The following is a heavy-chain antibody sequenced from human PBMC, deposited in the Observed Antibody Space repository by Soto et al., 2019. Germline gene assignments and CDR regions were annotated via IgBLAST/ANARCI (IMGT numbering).Heavy chain of an antibody. Sequence: GRSLRLSCASSGFSFINYSMNCVRHAPGKGRECVSSIHARSNHIYYPDSVKGRLTISTHNAINSLYLQRNSLRPDETCVCYCANFPSCSSSTCLDYWGRGTLVTVSS. CDR3: ANFPSCSSSTCLDY. CDR1: GFSFINYS. J-gene: IGHJ4*02. CDR2: IHARSNHI. D-gene: IGHD2-15*01. V-gene: IGHV3-21*06.